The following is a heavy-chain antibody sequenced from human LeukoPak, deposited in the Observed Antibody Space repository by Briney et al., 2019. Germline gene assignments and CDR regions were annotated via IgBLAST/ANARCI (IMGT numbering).Heavy chain of an antibody. CDR1: GYTFTSYG. CDR3: AREELKMVLGVIMTYYYYGMDV. D-gene: IGHD3-10*01. CDR2: ISAYNGNT. V-gene: IGHV1-18*01. J-gene: IGHJ6*02. Sequence: ASVKVSCKASGYTFTSYGISWVRQAPGQGLEWMGWISAYNGNTNYAQKLQGRVTMTTDTSTSTAYMELRSLRSDDTAVYYCAREELKMVLGVIMTYYYYGMDVWGQGTTVTVSS.